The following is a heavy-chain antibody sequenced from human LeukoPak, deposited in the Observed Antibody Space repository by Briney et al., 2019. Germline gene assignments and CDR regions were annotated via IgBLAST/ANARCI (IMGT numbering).Heavy chain of an antibody. CDR3: AREAMGTIPYFDY. CDR2: IWYDGSNK. Sequence: GGSLRHSCAASGFSFSNHGMHWVRQAPGKGLEWVAVIWYDGSNKYYADSVKGRFTISRDNSKNTVYLQMNSLRAEDTAVYYCAREAMGTIPYFDYWGQGTLVTVSS. D-gene: IGHD5-24*01. CDR1: GFSFSNHG. V-gene: IGHV3-33*01. J-gene: IGHJ4*02.